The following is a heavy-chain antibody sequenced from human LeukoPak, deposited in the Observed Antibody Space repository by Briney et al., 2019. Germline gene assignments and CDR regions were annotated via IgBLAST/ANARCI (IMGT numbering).Heavy chain of an antibody. Sequence: ASVKVSCKASGGTFSSYAISWVRQAPGQGLEWMGWINPNNGDSNSAQKFQGRVTMTRDTPISTAYMELSGLRSDDTAVYYCTRGPITGDFDYWGQGTLVTVSS. J-gene: IGHJ4*02. CDR1: GGTFSSYA. CDR2: INPNNGDS. CDR3: TRGPITGDFDY. D-gene: IGHD7-27*01. V-gene: IGHV1-2*02.